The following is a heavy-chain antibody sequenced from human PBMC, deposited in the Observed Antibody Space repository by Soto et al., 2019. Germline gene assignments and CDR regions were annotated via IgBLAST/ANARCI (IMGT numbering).Heavy chain of an antibody. Sequence: SETLSLTCAVSGSSISSTNWGSWVRQPPGKGLEWIGEIYHSGSTKYNPSLKSRVTISVDKSNNQFSLKLRSVTAADTAVYYCARDQTTVTTDAAAFDIWGQGTMVTVSS. CDR2: IYHSGST. V-gene: IGHV4-4*02. CDR1: GSSISSTNW. D-gene: IGHD4-17*01. J-gene: IGHJ3*02. CDR3: ARDQTTVTTDAAAFDI.